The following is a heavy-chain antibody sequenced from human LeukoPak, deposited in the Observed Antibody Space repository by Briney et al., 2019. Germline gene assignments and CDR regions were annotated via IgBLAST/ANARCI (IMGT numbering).Heavy chain of an antibody. J-gene: IGHJ4*02. CDR3: AKKYRDGYNTFDY. CDR2: ISANGGTT. V-gene: IGHV3-23*01. CDR1: GFIFSNYV. Sequence: GGSLRLSCAASGFIFSNYVTTWVRQAPGKGLEWVSGISANGGTTYYADSVKGRFTISRDNSKNTLYLQINSLRAEDTAIYYCAKKYRDGYNTFDYWGQGTLVTVSS. D-gene: IGHD5-24*01.